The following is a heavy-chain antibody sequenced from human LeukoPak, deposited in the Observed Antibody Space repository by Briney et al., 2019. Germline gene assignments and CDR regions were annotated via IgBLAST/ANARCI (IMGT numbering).Heavy chain of an antibody. CDR2: IIPILGIA. V-gene: IGHV1-69*02. Sequence: GASVKVSCKASGYTFTNYYMHWVRQAPGQGLEWMGRIIPILGIANYAQKFQGRVTITADKSTSTAYMELSSLRSEDTAVYYCARVEMATIGAIDYWGQGTLVTVSS. J-gene: IGHJ4*02. CDR3: ARVEMATIGAIDY. CDR1: GYTFTNYY. D-gene: IGHD5-12*01.